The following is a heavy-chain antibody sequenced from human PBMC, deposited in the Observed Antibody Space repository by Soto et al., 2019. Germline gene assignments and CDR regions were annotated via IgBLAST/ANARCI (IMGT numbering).Heavy chain of an antibody. J-gene: IGHJ6*02. CDR3: ARTLAAAAHYYYYGMDV. CDR1: GFTFSSYT. D-gene: IGHD6-13*01. V-gene: IGHV3-48*02. Sequence: EVQLVESGGGLVQPGGSLRLSCAASGFTFSSYTMNWVRQAPGKGLEWVSYITSSSSTIYYADSVKGRFTISRDNAKNSLYLQMNSLRHEDTAVYYCARTLAAAAHYYYYGMDVWGQGTTVTVSS. CDR2: ITSSSSTI.